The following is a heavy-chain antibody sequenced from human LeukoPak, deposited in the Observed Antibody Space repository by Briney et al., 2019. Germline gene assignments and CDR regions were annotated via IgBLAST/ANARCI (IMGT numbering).Heavy chain of an antibody. CDR3: ASYKVVAATPLGFDP. V-gene: IGHV1-18*01. Sequence: ASVKVSRKASGYTFTSYGISWVRQAPGQGLEWMGWISAYNGNTNYAQKLQGRVTMTTDTSTSTAYMELSRLRSDDKAVYYCASYKVVAATPLGFDPWGQGTLVTVSS. CDR1: GYTFTSYG. CDR2: ISAYNGNT. J-gene: IGHJ5*02. D-gene: IGHD2-15*01.